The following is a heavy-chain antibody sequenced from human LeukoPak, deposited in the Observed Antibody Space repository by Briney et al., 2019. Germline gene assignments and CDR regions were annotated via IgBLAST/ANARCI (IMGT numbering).Heavy chain of an antibody. Sequence: GGSLRLSCAASGFTFSSYALSWVRQAPGKGLEWVSAISGSGDNTYHAASVKGRFTISRDNSKNTLYLQMNSLRAEDTAVYYCGDFKYFQHWGQGTLVTVSS. D-gene: IGHD4-17*01. CDR2: ISGSGDNT. J-gene: IGHJ1*01. V-gene: IGHV3-23*01. CDR1: GFTFSSYA. CDR3: GDFKYFQH.